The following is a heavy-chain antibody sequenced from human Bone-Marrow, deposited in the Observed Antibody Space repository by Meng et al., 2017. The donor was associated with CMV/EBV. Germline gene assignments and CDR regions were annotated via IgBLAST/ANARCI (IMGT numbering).Heavy chain of an antibody. CDR1: GFIVNNNY. CDR3: ATDHSAVPVGATGD. D-gene: IGHD1-26*01. V-gene: IGHV3-66*02. J-gene: IGHJ4*02. Sequence: GGSLRLTFAASGFIVNNNYMIWVRQAPGKGLEWVSVIYSGGITYYADSVKGRFTISRDNSNNTLYLQMNSLRAEDTAVYYCATDHSAVPVGATGDWGQGTLVTVSS. CDR2: IYSGGIT.